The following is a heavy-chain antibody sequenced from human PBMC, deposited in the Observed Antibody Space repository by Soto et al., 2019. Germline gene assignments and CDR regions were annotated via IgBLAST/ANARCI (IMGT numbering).Heavy chain of an antibody. J-gene: IGHJ3*02. CDR2: IYYSGST. CDR3: AIQPYYDFWSGYVPDDAFDI. CDR1: GGSISSSSYY. V-gene: IGHV4-39*01. D-gene: IGHD3-3*01. Sequence: LSLTCTVSGGSISSSSYYWGWIRQPPGKGLEWIGSIYYSGSTYYNPSLKSRVTISVDTSKNQFSLKLSSVTAADTAVYYCAIQPYYDFWSGYVPDDAFDIWGQGTMVTVSS.